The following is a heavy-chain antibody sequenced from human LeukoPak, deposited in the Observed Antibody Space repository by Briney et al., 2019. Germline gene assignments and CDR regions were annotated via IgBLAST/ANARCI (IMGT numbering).Heavy chain of an antibody. D-gene: IGHD4-17*01. CDR2: IYYSGST. Sequence: SETLSLTCTVSGGSISSSSYYWGCIRQPPGKGLEWIGYIYYSGSTNYNPSLKSRVTISVDTSKNQFSLKLSSVTAADTAVYYCAMGYGDYGDYWGQGTLVTVSS. J-gene: IGHJ4*02. V-gene: IGHV4-61*05. CDR3: AMGYGDYGDY. CDR1: GGSISSSSYY.